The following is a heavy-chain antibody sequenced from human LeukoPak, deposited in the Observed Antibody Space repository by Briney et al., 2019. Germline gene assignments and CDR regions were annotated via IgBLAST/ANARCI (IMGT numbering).Heavy chain of an antibody. J-gene: IGHJ4*02. Sequence: SETLSLTCTVSGGSISSYYWSWIRQPAGKGLERIGRIYTSGSTNYNPSLKSRVTMSVDTSKNQFSLKLSSVTAADTAVYYCAGVRIAAAGTYLDYWGQGTLVTVSS. CDR3: AGVRIAAAGTYLDY. D-gene: IGHD6-13*01. CDR1: GGSISSYY. CDR2: IYTSGST. V-gene: IGHV4-4*07.